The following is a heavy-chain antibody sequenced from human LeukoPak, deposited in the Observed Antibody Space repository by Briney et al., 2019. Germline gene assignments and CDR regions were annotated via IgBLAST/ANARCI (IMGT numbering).Heavy chain of an antibody. J-gene: IGHJ5*02. V-gene: IGHV3-23*01. CDR3: AKDEEYYYDSSGYYYFWFDP. CDR2: ISGSGGST. CDR1: GFTFSSYA. Sequence: PPGGSPRLSCAASGFTFSSYAMSWVRQAPGKGLEWVSAISGSGGSTYYADSVKGRFTISRDNSKNTLYLQMNSLRAEDTAVYYCAKDEEYYYDSSGYYYFWFDPWGQGTLVTVSS. D-gene: IGHD3-22*01.